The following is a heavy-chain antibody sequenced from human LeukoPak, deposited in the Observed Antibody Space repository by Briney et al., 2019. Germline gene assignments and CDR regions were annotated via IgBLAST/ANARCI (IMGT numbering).Heavy chain of an antibody. CDR1: GGSISSSRYY. CDR2: IDKCGST. D-gene: IGHD3-10*01. V-gene: IGHV4-39*01. J-gene: IGHJ5*02. CDR3: ARQSFTMVRGINWFDP. Sequence: SETLSLTYIVSGGSISSSRYYWGWIRQPPGKGLEGFGRIDKCGSTSYNPSLRSRVNISVETSMIHFSVKLDSVTPADTSLCYCARQSFTMVRGINWFDPWGQGTLVTVSS.